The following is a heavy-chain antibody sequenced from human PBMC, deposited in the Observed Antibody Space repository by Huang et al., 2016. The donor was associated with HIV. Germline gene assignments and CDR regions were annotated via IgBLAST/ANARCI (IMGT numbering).Heavy chain of an antibody. CDR3: AKQSSGWYVSADAFDI. V-gene: IGHV3-23*01. Sequence: YAMSWVRQAPGKGLEWVSASSGSGGSTYYADSVKGRFTISRDNSKNTLYLQMNSLRAEDTAVYYCAKQSSGWYVSADAFDIWGQGTMVTVSS. J-gene: IGHJ3*02. CDR1: YA. D-gene: IGHD6-19*01. CDR2: SSGSGGST.